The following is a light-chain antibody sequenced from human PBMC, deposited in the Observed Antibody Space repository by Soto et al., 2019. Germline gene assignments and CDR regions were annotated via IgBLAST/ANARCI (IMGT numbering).Light chain of an antibody. V-gene: IGLV2-8*01. CDR3: TSYAGSDIWV. J-gene: IGLJ3*02. CDR1: SSDVGAYNY. Sequence: QSALTQPPSASGSPGQSVTISCTGTSSDVGAYNYVSWYQQYPGKAPKIMIYEVSKRPSGVPDRFSGSKSGKTASLTVSGLQPEDEADYYCTSYAGSDIWVFGGGTKLTVL. CDR2: EVS.